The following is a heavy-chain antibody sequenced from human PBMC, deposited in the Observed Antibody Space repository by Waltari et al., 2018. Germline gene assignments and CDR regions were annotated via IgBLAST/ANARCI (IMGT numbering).Heavy chain of an antibody. CDR1: GFTFSTPW. Sequence: EVQLVESGGGLVQPGGSLRLSCAGSGFTFSTPWMRWVRQAPGKGLEWVGNINGDGSAKYYVDSVKGRFTISRDNAQNSLYLQMSSLRAEDTAVYYCATSLAAAGNDWGQGTLVTVSS. J-gene: IGHJ4*02. V-gene: IGHV3-7*01. D-gene: IGHD6-13*01. CDR2: INGDGSAK. CDR3: ATSLAAAGND.